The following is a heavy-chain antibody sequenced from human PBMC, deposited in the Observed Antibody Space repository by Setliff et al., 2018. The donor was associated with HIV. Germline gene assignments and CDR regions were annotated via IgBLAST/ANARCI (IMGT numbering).Heavy chain of an antibody. Sequence: PSETLSLTCIVSGGSISSSSYYWGWIRQSPGEGLEWIGYIYYSGYYKAYYDSNPALKSRFSASVDTSRNQFSLELQSMTAADTAMYYCARAISFDFPSGLKGTFDVWGLGTMVTVSS. CDR2: IYYSGYYKA. V-gene: IGHV4-39*02. D-gene: IGHD3-16*01. CDR1: GGSISSSSYY. J-gene: IGHJ3*01. CDR3: ARAISFDFPSGLKGTFDV.